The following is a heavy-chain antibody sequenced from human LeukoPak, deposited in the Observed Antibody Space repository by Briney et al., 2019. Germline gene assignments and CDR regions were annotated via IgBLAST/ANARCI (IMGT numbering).Heavy chain of an antibody. CDR2: IYYSGNT. Sequence: SETLSLTCTVSGVSISSSNSYWGWIRQPPGKGLEWIGSIYYSGNTYYNPSLKSRVTISVDTSKNQFSLKLSSVTAADTAVYYCAKSGIYPLYYFDSWGQGTLVTVSS. D-gene: IGHD1-26*01. V-gene: IGHV4-39*07. J-gene: IGHJ4*02. CDR1: GVSISSSNSY. CDR3: AKSGIYPLYYFDS.